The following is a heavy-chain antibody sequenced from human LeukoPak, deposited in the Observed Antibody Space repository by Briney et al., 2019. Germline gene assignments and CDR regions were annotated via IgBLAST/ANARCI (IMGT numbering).Heavy chain of an antibody. CDR1: GYTFIDYY. CDR2: INPNSGGK. Sequence: GASVKVSCKASGYTFIDYYVHWVRQAPGQGLEWMGWINPNSGGKKYAQKFQGRVTMTRDTSITTAFMELSRLTSDDTAVYYCARAQEVVAPILAGFDPWGQGTLITVSS. D-gene: IGHD2-21*02. J-gene: IGHJ5*02. V-gene: IGHV1-2*02. CDR3: ARAQEVVAPILAGFDP.